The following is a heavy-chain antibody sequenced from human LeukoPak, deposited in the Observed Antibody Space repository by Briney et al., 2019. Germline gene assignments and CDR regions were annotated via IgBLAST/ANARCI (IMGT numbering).Heavy chain of an antibody. CDR1: GFTFSDYY. Sequence: GGSLRLSCAASGFTFSDYYMSWIRQAPGKGLEWVSYISSRTSDTNYVDSVKGRFTISRDNAKNSLYLQMNSLRAEDTAVYYCTRVGSSGSVDYWGQGTLVTVSS. D-gene: IGHD1-1*01. CDR2: ISSRTSDT. CDR3: TRVGSSGSVDY. J-gene: IGHJ4*02. V-gene: IGHV3-11*06.